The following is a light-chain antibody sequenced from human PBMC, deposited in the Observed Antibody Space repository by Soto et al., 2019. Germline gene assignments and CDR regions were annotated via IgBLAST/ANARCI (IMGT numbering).Light chain of an antibody. CDR2: EVT. CDR3: SSYTSSNTFV. Sequence: QSALTQPASVSGSPGQSITISCTGTSNDVGGYDYVSWYQHHPGKAPKLIIYEVTNRPSGVSNRFSGSKSGDTASLTISGLQAEDEADYYCSSYTSSNTFVFGTGTKV. CDR1: SNDVGGYDY. V-gene: IGLV2-14*01. J-gene: IGLJ1*01.